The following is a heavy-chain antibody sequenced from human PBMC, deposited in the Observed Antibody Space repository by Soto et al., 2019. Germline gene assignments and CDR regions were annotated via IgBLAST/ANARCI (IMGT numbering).Heavy chain of an antibody. CDR1: GYTFTDYY. V-gene: IGHV1-2*04. J-gene: IGHJ6*02. D-gene: IGHD3-3*01. Sequence: GASVKVSCKASGYTFTDYYMHWVRQAPGQGLEWMGWINPNSGGTNYAQKFQGWVTMTRDTSISTAYMELSRLRSDDTAVYYCARVRYYFWRGKYHHDGMDVWGQGTTVTVSS. CDR2: INPNSGGT. CDR3: ARVRYYFWRGKYHHDGMDV.